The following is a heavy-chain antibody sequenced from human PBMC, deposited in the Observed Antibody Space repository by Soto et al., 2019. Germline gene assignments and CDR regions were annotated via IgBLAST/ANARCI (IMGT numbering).Heavy chain of an antibody. Sequence: SETLSLTCTVSGGSISSSSYYWGWIRQPPGKGLEWIGSIYYSGSTYYNPSLKSRVTISVDTSKNQFSLKLSSVTAADTAVYYCARNGESIAAAQGWFDTWGQGTLVTVSS. D-gene: IGHD6-13*01. V-gene: IGHV4-39*01. J-gene: IGHJ5*02. CDR2: IYYSGST. CDR3: ARNGESIAAAQGWFDT. CDR1: GGSISSSSYY.